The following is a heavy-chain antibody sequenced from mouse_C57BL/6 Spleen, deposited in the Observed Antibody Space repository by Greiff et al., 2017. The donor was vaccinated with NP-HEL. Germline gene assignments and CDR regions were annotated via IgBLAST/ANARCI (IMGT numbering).Heavy chain of an antibody. V-gene: IGHV1-39*01. Sequence: EVQLQQSGPELVKPGASVKISCKASGYSFTDYNMNWVKQSNGKSLEWIGVINPNYGTTSYNQKFKGKATLTVDQSSSTAYMQLNSLTSEASAVSYCARGGYYDYDGYAMDYWGQGTSVTVSS. J-gene: IGHJ4*01. CDR3: ARGGYYDYDGYAMDY. CDR1: GYSFTDYN. D-gene: IGHD2-4*01. CDR2: INPNYGTT.